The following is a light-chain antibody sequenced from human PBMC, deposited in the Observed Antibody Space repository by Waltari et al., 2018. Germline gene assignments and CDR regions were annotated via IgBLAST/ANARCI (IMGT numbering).Light chain of an antibody. Sequence: LQWDQGQPPKLLSFRKLDRSSGISERFSASRSGNIASLTINGLQPEDETDYFCLAWDTSLATWVSGGGTRLTVL. J-gene: IGLJ3*02. V-gene: IGLV10-54*01. CDR2: RKL. CDR3: LAWDTSLATWV.